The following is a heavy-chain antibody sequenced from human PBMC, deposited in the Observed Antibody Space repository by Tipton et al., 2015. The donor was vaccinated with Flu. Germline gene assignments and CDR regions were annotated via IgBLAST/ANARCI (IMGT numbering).Heavy chain of an antibody. D-gene: IGHD4-11*01. V-gene: IGHV4-38-2*01. CDR2: VFPSGGG. J-gene: IGHJ5*01. CDR1: GDAIPGTFL. CDR3: VRRDYSNYVSAPKNWFDS. Sequence: TLSLTCSVSGDAIPGTFLWGWIRQPPGRGLEWIGNVFPSGGGYFNPSLKSRLAISVDASKIEFSLKLTSVTAADTAVYFCVRRDYSNYVSAPKNWFDSWGQGTLVTVSS.